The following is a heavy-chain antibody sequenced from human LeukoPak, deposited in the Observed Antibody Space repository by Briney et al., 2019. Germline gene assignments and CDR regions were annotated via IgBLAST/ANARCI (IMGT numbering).Heavy chain of an antibody. V-gene: IGHV4-30-4*01. CDR1: GGSISSGDYY. Sequence: SETLSLTCTVSGGSISSGDYYWSWIRQPPGKGLEWIGYIYYSGSTYYNPSLKSRVTISVDTSKNQFPLKLSSVTAADTAVYYCARGGYYYGSGSYMGDYWGQGTLVTVSS. J-gene: IGHJ4*02. CDR2: IYYSGST. CDR3: ARGGYYYGSGSYMGDY. D-gene: IGHD3-10*01.